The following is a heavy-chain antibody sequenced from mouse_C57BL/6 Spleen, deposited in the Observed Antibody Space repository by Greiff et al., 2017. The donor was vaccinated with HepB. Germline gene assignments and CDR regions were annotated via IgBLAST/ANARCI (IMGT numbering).Heavy chain of an antibody. D-gene: IGHD1-1*01. CDR2: IDPSDSYT. CDR3: AKDTTVEARRYFDV. V-gene: IGHV1-69*01. Sequence: VQLQESGAELVMPGASVKLSCKASGYTFTSYWMHWVKQRPGQGLEWIGEIDPSDSYTNYNQKFKGKSTLTVDKSSSTAYMQLSSLTSEDSAVYYCAKDTTVEARRYFDVWGTGTTVTVSS. CDR1: GYTFTSYW. J-gene: IGHJ1*03.